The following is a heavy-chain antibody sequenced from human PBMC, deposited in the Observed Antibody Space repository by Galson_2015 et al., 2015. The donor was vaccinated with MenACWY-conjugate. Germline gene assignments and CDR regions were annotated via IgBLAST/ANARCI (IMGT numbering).Heavy chain of an antibody. V-gene: IGHV3-21*01. CDR1: GFTFNTHT. D-gene: IGHD2/OR15-2a*01. CDR2: ITSGSDYI. CDR3: AREDLAWAFGLDY. J-gene: IGHJ4*02. Sequence: SLRLSCAASGFTFNTHTMNWVRQAPGEGLEWVSSITSGSDYIYYADSVKGRFTVSRDNAENSLYLQMNSLRPEDTAVYYCAREDLAWAFGLDYWGQGTLVTVSS.